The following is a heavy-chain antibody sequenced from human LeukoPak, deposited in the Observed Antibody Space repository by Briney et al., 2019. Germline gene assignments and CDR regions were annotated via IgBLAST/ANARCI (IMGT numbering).Heavy chain of an antibody. CDR1: GGSLSSYY. CDR3: ARVAASGCPDY. V-gene: IGHV4-59*01. D-gene: IGHD6-19*01. J-gene: IGHJ4*02. CDR2: IYYSGST. Sequence: PSETLSLTCIVSGGSLSSYYWSSIRQPPGKGLEWIGYIYYSGSTNYNPSLKSRVTMSVDTSKNQFSLKLSSVTAADTAGYYCARVAASGCPDYWGQGTLVTVSS.